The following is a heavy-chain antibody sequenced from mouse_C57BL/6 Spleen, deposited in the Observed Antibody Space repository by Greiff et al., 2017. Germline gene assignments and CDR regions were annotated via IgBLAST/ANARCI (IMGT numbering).Heavy chain of an antibody. CDR3: ARGGYYDY. CDR1: GYTFTSYW. Sequence: QVQLQQPGAELVMPGASVKLSCKASGYTFTSYWMHWVKQRPGQGLEWIGEIDPSDSYTNYNQKFKGKSTLTVAKSSSTAYMQLSSLTSEDSAVYYCARGGYYDYWGQGTTLTVSS. J-gene: IGHJ2*01. CDR2: IDPSDSYT. D-gene: IGHD2-3*01. V-gene: IGHV1-69*01.